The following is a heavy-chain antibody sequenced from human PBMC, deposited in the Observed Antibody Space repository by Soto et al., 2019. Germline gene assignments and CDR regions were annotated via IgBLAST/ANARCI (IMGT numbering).Heavy chain of an antibody. D-gene: IGHD1-26*01. CDR1: GYSFTSYW. J-gene: IGHJ6*02. CDR2: IYPGDSDT. V-gene: IGHV5-51*01. Sequence: GESLKISCKGSGYSFTSYWIGWVRQMPGKGLEWMGIIYPGDSDTRYSPSFQGQVTISADKSIITAYLQWSSLKASDTAIYYCARVPTSGSSFLYYYYGMDVWGQGTTVTVSS. CDR3: ARVPTSGSSFLYYYYGMDV.